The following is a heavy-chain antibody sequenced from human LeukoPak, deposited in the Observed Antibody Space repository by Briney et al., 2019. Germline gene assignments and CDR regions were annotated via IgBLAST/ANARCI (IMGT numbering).Heavy chain of an antibody. D-gene: IGHD5-18*01. J-gene: IGHJ5*02. Sequence: SQTLSLTCALSGDSLPSNSAAWHWLRQSPSRGLEWLGRTYYRSKWYYDYAVPVKSLITINPDTSKNLLPLQLNSETPDDTAVYYCAMHWLHLNGFEPCGEGSLVTVSS. CDR3: AMHWLHLNGFEP. V-gene: IGHV6-1*01. CDR2: TYYRSKWYY. CDR1: GDSLPSNSAA.